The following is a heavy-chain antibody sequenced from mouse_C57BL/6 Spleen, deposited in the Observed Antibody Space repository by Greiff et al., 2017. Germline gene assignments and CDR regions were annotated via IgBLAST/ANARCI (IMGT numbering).Heavy chain of an antibody. D-gene: IGHD1-3*01. J-gene: IGHJ1*03. CDR3: ARSHDSGWGWYFDF. CDR2: IYPGDGDT. Sequence: QVQLQQSGAELVKPGASVKISCKASGYAFTSYWMNWVKQRPGKGLEWIGQIYPGDGDTNYNGKFKGKATLTADKSSSTAYMQLSSLTSEDSAVYFCARSHDSGWGWYFDFWGTGTTVTVSS. V-gene: IGHV1-80*01. CDR1: GYAFTSYW.